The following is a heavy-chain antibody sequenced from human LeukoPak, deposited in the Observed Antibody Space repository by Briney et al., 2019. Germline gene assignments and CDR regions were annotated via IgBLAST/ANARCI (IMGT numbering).Heavy chain of an antibody. CDR3: ARRSLAARRDYYYYYMDV. CDR1: GYTFTSYW. J-gene: IGHJ6*03. Sequence: GESLKISCKGSGYTFTSYWIGWVRQMPGKGLEWMGIIYPGDSDTRYSPSFQGQVTISADKSISTAYLQWSSLKASDTAMYYCARRSLAARRDYYYYYMDVWGKGTTVTVSS. D-gene: IGHD6-6*01. CDR2: IYPGDSDT. V-gene: IGHV5-51*01.